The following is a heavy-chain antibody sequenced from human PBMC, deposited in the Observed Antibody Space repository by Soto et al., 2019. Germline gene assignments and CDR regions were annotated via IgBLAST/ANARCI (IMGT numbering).Heavy chain of an antibody. Sequence: GGSLRLSCAASGLTFSSYGMHWVRQAPGKGLEWVAVISYDGRNKYYVDSVKGRFTVSRDNSANTLDLEMNSLRAEDTAVYYCAKDRSYDFWNGYYNGMDVWGQGTTVTVSS. CDR2: ISYDGRNK. J-gene: IGHJ6*02. CDR3: AKDRSYDFWNGYYNGMDV. CDR1: GLTFSSYG. D-gene: IGHD3-3*01. V-gene: IGHV3-30*18.